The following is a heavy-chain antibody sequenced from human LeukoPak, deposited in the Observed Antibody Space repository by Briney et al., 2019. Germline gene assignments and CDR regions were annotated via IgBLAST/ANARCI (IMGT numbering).Heavy chain of an antibody. D-gene: IGHD4-23*01. CDR2: ISYDGSNK. CDR3: ARVLGRTVVTTQPGY. V-gene: IGHV3-30*03. J-gene: IGHJ4*02. Sequence: AGGSLRLSCAASGFTFSSYGMHWVRQAPGKGLEWVAVISYDGSNKYYADSVKGRFTISRDNSKNTLYLQMNSLRAEDTAVYYCARVLGRTVVTTQPGYWGQGTLVTVSS. CDR1: GFTFSSYG.